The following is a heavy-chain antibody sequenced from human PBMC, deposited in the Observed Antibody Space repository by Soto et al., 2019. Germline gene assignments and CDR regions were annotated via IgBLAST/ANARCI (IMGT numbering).Heavy chain of an antibody. CDR2: MHYSGST. CDR1: GGSMRRSDYY. J-gene: IGHJ5*02. V-gene: IGHV4-39*01. Sequence: QVQLQESGPGLVKPSETLSLICSVSGGSMRRSDYYWGWIRQPPNKGLEWIGSMHYSGSTFYNPSLKSRVPISVDTSKNQFSLQLTSVTDADTAVYYCARPGYSSSWYWFDPWGQGTLVTVSS. CDR3: ARPGYSSSWYWFDP. D-gene: IGHD6-13*01.